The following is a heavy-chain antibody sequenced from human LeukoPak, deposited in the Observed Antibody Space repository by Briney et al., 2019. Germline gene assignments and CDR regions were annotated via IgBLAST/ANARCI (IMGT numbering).Heavy chain of an antibody. V-gene: IGHV4-59*12. CDR3: ARGGSGWYRYYYYMDV. CDR2: IFSSGSA. D-gene: IGHD6-19*01. J-gene: IGHJ6*03. CDR1: DGSISNYY. Sequence: PSETLSLTCTVSDGSISNYYWSWIRQPPGKGLEWIGYIFSSGSATYNPSLKSRVTISVDTSKNQFSLKLSSVTAADTAVYYCARGGSGWYRYYYYMDVWGKGTTVTVSS.